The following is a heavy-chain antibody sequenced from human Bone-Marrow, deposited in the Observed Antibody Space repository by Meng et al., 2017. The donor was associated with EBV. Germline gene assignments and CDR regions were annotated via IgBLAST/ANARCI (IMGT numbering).Heavy chain of an antibody. V-gene: IGHV3-23*04. D-gene: IGHD2-2*01. CDR3: AKDRRYCTSTTCNVKGTFDY. CDR2: INGHGANT. J-gene: IGHJ4*02. CDR1: GFTFGDYA. Sequence: EVQLVESGGGLIQPGGSLRLSCAASGFTFGDYAMTWVRQAPGKGLEWVSLINGHGANTYYADSVKGRFTISRDNSKNTLYLQMNSLRAEDTAIYYCAKDRRYCTSTTCNVKGTFDYWGQGTLVTVSS.